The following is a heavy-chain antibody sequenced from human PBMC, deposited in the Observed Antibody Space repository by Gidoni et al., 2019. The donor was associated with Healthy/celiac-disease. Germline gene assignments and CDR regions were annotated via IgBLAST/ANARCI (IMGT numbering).Heavy chain of an antibody. V-gene: IGHV3-23*01. CDR3: AKPGGSGPNYFDY. CDR1: GFTFSSYA. J-gene: IGHJ4*02. Sequence: EVQLLESGGGLVQPGGSLRLSCAASGFTFSSYAMSWVRQAPGKGLEWVSAISGSGGSTYYADPVKGRFTISRDNSKNTLYLQMNSLRAEDTAVYYCAKPGGSGPNYFDYWGQGTLVTVSS. D-gene: IGHD6-19*01. CDR2: ISGSGGST.